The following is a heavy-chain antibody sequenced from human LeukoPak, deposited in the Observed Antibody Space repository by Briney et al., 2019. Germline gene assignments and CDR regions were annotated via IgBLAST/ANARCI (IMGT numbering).Heavy chain of an antibody. Sequence: PSETLSLTCTVSGGSISSYYWSWIRQPAGKGLEWIGRIYTSGSTNYNPSLKSRVTMSVDTSKNQFSLKLSSVTAADTAVYYCARDLEAVAAQILFDYWGQGTLVTVSS. CDR2: IYTSGST. CDR3: ARDLEAVAAQILFDY. CDR1: GGSISSYY. V-gene: IGHV4-4*07. D-gene: IGHD6-19*01. J-gene: IGHJ4*02.